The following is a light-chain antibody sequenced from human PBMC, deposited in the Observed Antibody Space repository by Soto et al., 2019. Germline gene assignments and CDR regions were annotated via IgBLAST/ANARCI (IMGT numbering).Light chain of an antibody. CDR1: SSDVGGSNS. CDR2: EVS. Sequence: QSVLTQPASVSGSPGQSITISCTGTSSDVGGSNSVSWYQQHPGKAPKLIIYEVSNRPSGVSNRFSGSKSGNTASLTISGLQAEDETDYYCSSYTSTNTIVFGGGTKVTFL. CDR3: SSYTSTNTIV. V-gene: IGLV2-14*01. J-gene: IGLJ2*01.